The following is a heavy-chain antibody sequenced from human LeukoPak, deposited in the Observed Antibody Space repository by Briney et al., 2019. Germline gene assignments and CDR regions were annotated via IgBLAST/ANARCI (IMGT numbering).Heavy chain of an antibody. J-gene: IGHJ4*02. CDR1: GFTFSSYA. Sequence: QSGGSLRLSCAASGFTFSSYAMSWVRQAPGKGLQWVSAISGSGGSTYSADSVKGRFTISRDNSKNTLFLQMNSLRAEDTAVYYCAKAQDNWNDDCPDYWGQGTLVTVSS. CDR2: ISGSGGST. V-gene: IGHV3-23*01. CDR3: AKAQDNWNDDCPDY. D-gene: IGHD1-1*01.